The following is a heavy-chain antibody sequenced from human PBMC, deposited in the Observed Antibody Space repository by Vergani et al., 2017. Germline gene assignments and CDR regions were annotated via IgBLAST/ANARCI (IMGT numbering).Heavy chain of an antibody. Sequence: QLQLQESGSGLVKPSQTLSLTCAVSGGSISSGGYSWSWIRQPPGKGLEWIGYIYHSGSTYYNPSLKSRVTISVDRSKNQFSLKLSSVTAADTAVYYCAREVEYGDDFYFDDWGQGTLVTVSS. CDR3: AREVEYGDDFYFDD. CDR2: IYHSGST. V-gene: IGHV4-30-2*01. D-gene: IGHD4-17*01. CDR1: GGSISSGGYS. J-gene: IGHJ4*02.